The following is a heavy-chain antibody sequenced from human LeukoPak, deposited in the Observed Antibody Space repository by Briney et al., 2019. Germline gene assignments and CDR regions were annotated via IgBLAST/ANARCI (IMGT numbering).Heavy chain of an antibody. V-gene: IGHV3-33*06. Sequence: GGSLRLSCAASGFTFSSYGMHWVRQAPGKGLEWVAVIWYDGGNKYYADSVKGRFTISRDNSKNTLYLQMNSLRAEDTAVYYCAKLARIAAAGTDPSPFDYWGQGTLVTVSS. CDR3: AKLARIAAAGTDPSPFDY. CDR1: GFTFSSYG. CDR2: IWYDGGNK. D-gene: IGHD6-13*01. J-gene: IGHJ4*02.